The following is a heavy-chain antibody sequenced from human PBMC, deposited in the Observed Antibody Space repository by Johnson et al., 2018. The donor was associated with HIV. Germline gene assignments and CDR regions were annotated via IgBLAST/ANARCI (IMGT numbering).Heavy chain of an antibody. CDR3: ATSTASDALDI. CDR2: ISSSGSTI. Sequence: QVQLVESGGGLVKPGGSLRLSCAASGFTFSDYYMSWIRQAPGKGLEWVSYISSSGSTIYYADSVKGRFTISSDNSKNTLYLQINSLRAEDTAVYYCATSTASDALDIWGQGTMVTVSS. CDR1: GFTFSDYY. V-gene: IGHV3-11*04. D-gene: IGHD1-1*01. J-gene: IGHJ3*02.